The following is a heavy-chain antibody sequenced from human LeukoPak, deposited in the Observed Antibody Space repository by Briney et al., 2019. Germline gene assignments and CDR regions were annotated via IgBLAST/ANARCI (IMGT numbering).Heavy chain of an antibody. CDR3: AREENDILTGFYFFDY. CDR2: ISAYNGNT. D-gene: IGHD3-9*01. V-gene: IGHV1-18*04. CDR1: GYTFTSYG. Sequence: ASVKVSCKASGYTFTSYGISWVRQAPGQGLEWMGWISAYNGNTNYAQKLQGRATMTTDTSTSTAYMELRSLRSDDTAVYYCAREENDILTGFYFFDYWRQGTLVTVSS. J-gene: IGHJ4*02.